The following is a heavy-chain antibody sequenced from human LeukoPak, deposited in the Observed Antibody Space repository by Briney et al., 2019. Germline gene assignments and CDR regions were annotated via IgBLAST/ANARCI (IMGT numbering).Heavy chain of an antibody. CDR1: GYTFTSYD. CDR3: ARDPRTYYYDSSGYFDY. V-gene: IGHV1-8*01. D-gene: IGHD3-22*01. CDR2: MNPNSGNT. Sequence: GASVKVSCKASGYTFTSYDINWVRQATGQGLEWMGWMNPNSGNTGYAQKFQGRVTMTRNTSISTAYMELSSLRSEDTAVYYCARDPRTYYYDSSGYFDYWGQGTLVTVSS. J-gene: IGHJ4*02.